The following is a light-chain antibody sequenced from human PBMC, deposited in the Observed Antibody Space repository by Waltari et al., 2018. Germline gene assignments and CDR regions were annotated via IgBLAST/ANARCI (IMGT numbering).Light chain of an antibody. J-gene: IGKJ4*01. Sequence: AIQLTQSPSSLSASVGDRVTITCRASQGISSALAWYQQKQGKAPKLLIYDASSLESGVPSRFSGSGSGTDFTLTISSLQPEDFATYYCQQFNNSLTFGGGTKVEIK. CDR2: DAS. V-gene: IGKV1D-13*01. CDR1: QGISSA. CDR3: QQFNNSLT.